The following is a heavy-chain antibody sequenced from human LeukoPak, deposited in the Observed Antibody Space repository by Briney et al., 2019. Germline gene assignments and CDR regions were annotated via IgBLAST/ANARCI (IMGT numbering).Heavy chain of an antibody. CDR2: AKNKADSYTI. CDR3: VKDSSFWTFDY. D-gene: IGHD6-6*01. Sequence: PGGSLRLSCAASGFIFSDRYMDWVRQAPGEGLEWVGRAKNKADSYTIESAASVRRRFTISRDDSKNSLYLQINSLKTEDTAVYYCVKDSSFWTFDYWGQGTLVTVSS. CDR1: GFIFSDRY. J-gene: IGHJ4*02. V-gene: IGHV3-72*01.